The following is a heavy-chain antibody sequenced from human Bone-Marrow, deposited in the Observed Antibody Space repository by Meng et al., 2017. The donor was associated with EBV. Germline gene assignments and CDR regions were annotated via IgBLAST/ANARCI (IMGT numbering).Heavy chain of an antibody. J-gene: IGHJ5*02. Sequence: QGGAGLVKSSETLSPTCAVYGGSFSGYYWSWIRQPPGKGLEWIGEINHSGSTNYNPSLKSRVTISVDTSKNQFSLKLSSVTAADTAVYYCARVRRRISVFVVVAGFNWFDPWGQGTLVTVSS. V-gene: IGHV4-34*01. CDR1: GGSFSGYY. D-gene: IGHD2-15*01. CDR2: INHSGST. CDR3: ARVRRRISVFVVVAGFNWFDP.